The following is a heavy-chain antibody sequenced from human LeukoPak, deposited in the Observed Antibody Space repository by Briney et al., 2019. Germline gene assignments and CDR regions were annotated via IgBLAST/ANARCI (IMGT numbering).Heavy chain of an antibody. J-gene: IGHJ5*02. Sequence: GGSLRLSCAASGFTFSNAWMSWVRQAPGKGLEWVGRIKSKTDGGTTDYAAPGKGRFTISRDDSKNTLYLQMNSLRAEDTAVYYCARDSSLGWGKEFDPWGQGTLVTVSS. V-gene: IGHV3-15*01. D-gene: IGHD3-16*01. CDR3: ARDSSLGWGKEFDP. CDR2: IKSKTDGGTT. CDR1: GFTFSNAW.